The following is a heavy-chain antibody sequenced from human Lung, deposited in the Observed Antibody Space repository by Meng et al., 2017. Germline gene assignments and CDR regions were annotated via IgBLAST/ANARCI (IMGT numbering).Heavy chain of an antibody. CDR2: INHSGST. Sequence: VQLQQGGAGLLKPSETLSLTCFVSGGSFSDYSLSWIRQPPGKGLEWIGEINHSGSTNYNPSLESRATISVDTSQNILSLKLSSVTAADSAVYYCARGPTTMAHDFDYWGQGTLVTVSS. V-gene: IGHV4-34*01. CDR3: ARGPTTMAHDFDY. D-gene: IGHD4-11*01. J-gene: IGHJ4*02. CDR1: GGSFSDYS.